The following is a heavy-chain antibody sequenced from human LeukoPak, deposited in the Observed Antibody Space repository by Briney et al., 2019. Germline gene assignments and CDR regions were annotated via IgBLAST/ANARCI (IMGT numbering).Heavy chain of an antibody. CDR3: AKDPQAAAAPGWFDY. CDR1: GFPFSSYA. J-gene: IGHJ4*02. V-gene: IGHV3-23*01. D-gene: IGHD6-13*01. CDR2: ISGSGGST. Sequence: GGSLRLSFAASGFPFSSYAMSWVRPAPGKGLAWVSVISGSGGSTYYADSVKGRFTISRDNSENTLYLQMNSLRADDTAVYYCAKDPQAAAAPGWFDYWGQGTLVTVSS.